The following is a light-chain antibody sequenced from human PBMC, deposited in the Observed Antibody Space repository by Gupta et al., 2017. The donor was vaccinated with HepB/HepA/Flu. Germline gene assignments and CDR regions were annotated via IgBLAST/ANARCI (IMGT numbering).Light chain of an antibody. Sequence: IVLTQSPASLSVSPGERTTLSCSASHSIISNLAWYQQKPGQAPRLLNKGASTKATGIPARCSGSGSGTEFTLTISRQQSDDFAFYYRQQYYNHWTFGQGTKVEIK. CDR2: GAS. CDR3: QQYYNHWT. CDR1: HSIISN. V-gene: IGKV3-15*01. J-gene: IGKJ1*01.